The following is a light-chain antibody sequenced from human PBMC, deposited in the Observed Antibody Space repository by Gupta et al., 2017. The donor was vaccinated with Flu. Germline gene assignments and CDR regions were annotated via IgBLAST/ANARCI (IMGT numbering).Light chain of an antibody. V-gene: IGKV1-39*01. Sequence: DFQMTQSPSSLSASVGDRVTITCRASQSIRIYLNWYQQKPGRAPKVLIYAASRVKSGVPSRFSGSGSGTDFTLTISSRQPEDFANYYCQQRVSTPLTFGGGTKVEIK. CDR2: AAS. CDR1: QSIRIY. J-gene: IGKJ4*01. CDR3: QQRVSTPLT.